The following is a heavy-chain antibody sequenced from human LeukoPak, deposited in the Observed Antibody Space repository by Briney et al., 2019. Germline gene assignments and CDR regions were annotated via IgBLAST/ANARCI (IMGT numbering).Heavy chain of an antibody. CDR1: GFTFGDYA. D-gene: IGHD6-19*01. J-gene: IGHJ4*02. Sequence: GRSLRLSCTASGFTFGDYAMSWVRQAPGKGLEWVSAISGSGGSTYYADSVKGRFTISRDNSKNTLYLQMNSLRAEDTAVYYCAAGVSSVVAGFDDDYWGQGTLVTVSS. V-gene: IGHV3-23*01. CDR2: ISGSGGST. CDR3: AAGVSSVVAGFDDDY.